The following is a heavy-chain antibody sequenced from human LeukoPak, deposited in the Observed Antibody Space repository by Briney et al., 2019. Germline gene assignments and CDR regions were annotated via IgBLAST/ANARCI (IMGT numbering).Heavy chain of an antibody. CDR3: ARDLVYYDSSGSFDY. J-gene: IGHJ4*02. Sequence: RGSLRLSCAASGFTFSSYSMNWVRQAPGKGLEWVSYISSSSSTIYYADSVKGRFTISRDNSKNTLYLQMNSLRAEDTAVYYCARDLVYYDSSGSFDYWGQGTLVTVSS. CDR1: GFTFSSYS. V-gene: IGHV3-48*01. CDR2: ISSSSSTI. D-gene: IGHD3-22*01.